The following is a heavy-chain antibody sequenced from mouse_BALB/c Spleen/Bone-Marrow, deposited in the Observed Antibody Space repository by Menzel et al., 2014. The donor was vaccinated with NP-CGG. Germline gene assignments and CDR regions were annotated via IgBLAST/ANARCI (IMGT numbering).Heavy chain of an antibody. CDR2: ISNGGGST. V-gene: IGHV5-12-2*01. J-gene: IGHJ4*01. CDR1: GFTFSSYT. Sequence: EVKLVESGGGLVQPGGSLKLSCAASGFTFSSYTVSWVRPTPEKRLEWVAYISNGGGSTYYPDTVKGRFTISRDNAKNTLYLQMSSLKSEDTAMYYCARQLGLRWAMDYWGQGTSVTVSS. D-gene: IGHD3-1*01. CDR3: ARQLGLRWAMDY.